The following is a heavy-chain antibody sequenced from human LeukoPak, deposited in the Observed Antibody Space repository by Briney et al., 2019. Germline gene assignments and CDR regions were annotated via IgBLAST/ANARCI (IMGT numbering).Heavy chain of an antibody. J-gene: IGHJ4*02. CDR1: GFTFSSYA. D-gene: IGHD2-21*02. V-gene: IGHV3-23*01. CDR3: AKALIVVVTAMNY. CDR2: ISGSGGST. Sequence: GASLRLSCAASGFTFSSYAMSWVRQAPGKGLEWVSAISGSGGSTYYADSVKGRFTISRDNSKNTLYLQMNGLRAEDTAVYYCAKALIVVVTAMNYWGQGTLVTVSS.